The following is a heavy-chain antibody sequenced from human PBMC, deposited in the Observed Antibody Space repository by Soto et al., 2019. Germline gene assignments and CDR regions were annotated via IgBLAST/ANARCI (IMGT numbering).Heavy chain of an antibody. J-gene: IGHJ5*02. V-gene: IGHV1-2*04. CDR3: ARDPDGGDGNWFDP. CDR1: GYTFTGYY. D-gene: IGHD3-16*01. Sequence: QVQLVQSGAEVKKPGASVKVSCKASGYTFTGYYMHWVRQAPGQGLEWMGWINPNSGGTNYAQKFQGWVTMTRDTSISTAYMELSRLRSDDTAVYYWARDPDGGDGNWFDPWGQGTLVTVSS. CDR2: INPNSGGT.